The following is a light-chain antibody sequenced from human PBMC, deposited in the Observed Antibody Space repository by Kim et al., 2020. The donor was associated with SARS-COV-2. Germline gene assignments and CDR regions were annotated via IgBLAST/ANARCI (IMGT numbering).Light chain of an antibody. CDR2: DAS. V-gene: IGKV1-5*01. CDR3: QQYKDYLWT. CDR1: QSISSW. Sequence: ATIGDRVTITWRASQSISSWLAWYQQKPGKAPKLLIYDASSLESGVPSRFSGSGSGTEFTLTISSLQPDDFATYYCQQYKDYLWTFGQGTKVDIK. J-gene: IGKJ1*01.